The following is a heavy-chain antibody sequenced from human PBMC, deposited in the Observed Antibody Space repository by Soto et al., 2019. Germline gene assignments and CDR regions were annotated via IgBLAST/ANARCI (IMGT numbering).Heavy chain of an antibody. V-gene: IGHV3-30-3*01. D-gene: IGHD3-22*01. CDR3: ARDKVEVDVVFTTKDTGKYYYGMDV. CDR2: ISYDGSNK. Sequence: QVQLVESGGGVVQPGRSLRLSCAASGFTFSSYAMHWVRQAPGKWLEWVAVISYDGSNKYYADSVKGRFTISRDNSKNTLYLQMNILRAEDTAVYYCARDKVEVDVVFTTKDTGKYYYGMDVWGQGTTVTVSS. J-gene: IGHJ6*02. CDR1: GFTFSSYA.